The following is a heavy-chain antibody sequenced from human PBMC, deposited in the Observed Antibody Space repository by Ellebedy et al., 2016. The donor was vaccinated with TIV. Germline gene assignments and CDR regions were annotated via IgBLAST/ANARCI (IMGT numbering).Heavy chain of an antibody. CDR1: GYNFSSYW. CDR3: ARYDSSGHFYYYYGMDV. Sequence: GESLKISCQGSGYNFSSYWINWVRQMPGKGLEWMGRIDPSDSNINYSPSFQGHVTISADKSISTAYLHWSSLKASDTAMYYCARYDSSGHFYYYYGMDVWGQGTTVTVSS. D-gene: IGHD3-22*01. J-gene: IGHJ6*02. V-gene: IGHV5-10-1*01. CDR2: IDPSDSNI.